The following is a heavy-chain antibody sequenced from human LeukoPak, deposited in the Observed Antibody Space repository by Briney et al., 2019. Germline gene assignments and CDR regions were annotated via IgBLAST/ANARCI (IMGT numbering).Heavy chain of an antibody. CDR1: GFTFSSYA. CDR2: ISRSGGST. CDR3: AKDRVGYSGANYFDY. D-gene: IGHD4/OR15-4a*01. J-gene: IGHJ4*02. Sequence: GGSLRLSCAASGFTFSSYAMSWVRQAPGQGLEWVSAISRSGGSTYYADSVKGRFTISRDNSKNTLYLQMNSLRAEDTAVYYCAKDRVGYSGANYFDYWGQGTLVTVSS. V-gene: IGHV3-23*01.